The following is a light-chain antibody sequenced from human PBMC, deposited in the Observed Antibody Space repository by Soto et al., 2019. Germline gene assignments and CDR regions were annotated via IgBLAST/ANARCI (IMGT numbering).Light chain of an antibody. V-gene: IGLV2-8*01. Sequence: QSALTQPPSASGSPGQSVTISCTGTSNDVGTYNYVSWYQQYPGKAPKVLIDEVTKRPSGVPDRFSGSKSGNTASLTVSGLQADDEADYFCTSYAHSNILLIGGGTKLTVL. CDR2: EVT. CDR3: TSYAHSNILL. J-gene: IGLJ2*01. CDR1: SNDVGTYNY.